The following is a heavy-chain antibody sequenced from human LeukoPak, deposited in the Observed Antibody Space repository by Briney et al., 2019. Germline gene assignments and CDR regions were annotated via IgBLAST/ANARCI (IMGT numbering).Heavy chain of an antibody. J-gene: IGHJ3*02. D-gene: IGHD2/OR15-2a*01. V-gene: IGHV1-2*02. CDR2: INRNSGGT. Sequence: VASVKVSCKASGYTFTGYYMHWVRQAPGQGLEWMGWINRNSGGTNYAQKFQGRVTMTRDTSSSTAYMEGNRLRSDDTAVYYCARESNMYLDAFDIWGQGTMVTVSS. CDR3: ARESNMYLDAFDI. CDR1: GYTFTGYY.